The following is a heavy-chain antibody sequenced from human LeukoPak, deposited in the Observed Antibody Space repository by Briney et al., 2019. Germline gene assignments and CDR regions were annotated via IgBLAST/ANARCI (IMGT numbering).Heavy chain of an antibody. D-gene: IGHD4-17*01. CDR1: GGSISSGGYY. V-gene: IGHV4-31*03. CDR2: IYYSGST. J-gene: IGHJ5*02. CDR3: ARGLPTTPRGFDP. Sequence: SQTLSLTCTVSGGSISSGGYYWSWIRQHPGKGLEWIGYIYYSGSTYYNPSLKSRVTISVDTSKNQFSLKLSSVTAADTAVYYCARGLPTTPRGFDPWGQGTLVTVSS.